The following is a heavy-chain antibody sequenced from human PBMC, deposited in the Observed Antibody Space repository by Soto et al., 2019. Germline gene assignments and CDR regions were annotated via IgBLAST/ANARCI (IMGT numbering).Heavy chain of an antibody. CDR1: GGTFSSYA. CDR3: ARGRAHHDGSGPTPDY. V-gene: IGHV1-69*01. CDR2: IIPIFGTA. D-gene: IGHD3-10*01. Sequence: QVQLVQSGAEVKKPGSSVKVSCKASGGTFSSYAISWVRQAPGQGLEWMGGIIPIFGTANYAQKFQGRVTITADEPTSTAYMELSSLRSEDTAVYYCARGRAHHDGSGPTPDYWGQGTLVTVSS. J-gene: IGHJ4*02.